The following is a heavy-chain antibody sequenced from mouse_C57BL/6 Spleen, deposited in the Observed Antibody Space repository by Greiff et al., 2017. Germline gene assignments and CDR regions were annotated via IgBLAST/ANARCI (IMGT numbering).Heavy chain of an antibody. CDR1: GYTFTSYW. Sequence: QVHVKPPGAELVKPGASVKLSCKASGYTFTSYWMHWVKQRPGQGLEWIGMIHPNSGSTNYNEKFKGKATLTADKSSSTAYMELRSLTSEDSAVYCCARGGDYAMDYWGQGTSVTVSS. V-gene: IGHV1-64*01. J-gene: IGHJ4*01. CDR2: IHPNSGST. CDR3: ARGGDYAMDY.